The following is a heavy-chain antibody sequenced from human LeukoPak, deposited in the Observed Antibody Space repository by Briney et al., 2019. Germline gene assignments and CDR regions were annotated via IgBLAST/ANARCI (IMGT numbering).Heavy chain of an antibody. V-gene: IGHV3-15*01. CDR2: IKSKTDNGTT. Sequence: GGSLRLSCAASGFTFNNAWMSWVRQAPGKGLEWVGRIKSKTDNGTTDYAAPVKGRFTISRDDSKNTLYLQMNSLKTEDTAVYSCTTVGTGYSSWGGYYYYYMDVWGKGTTVTISS. CDR3: TTVGTGYSSWGGYYYYYMDV. J-gene: IGHJ6*03. D-gene: IGHD6-19*01. CDR1: GFTFNNAW.